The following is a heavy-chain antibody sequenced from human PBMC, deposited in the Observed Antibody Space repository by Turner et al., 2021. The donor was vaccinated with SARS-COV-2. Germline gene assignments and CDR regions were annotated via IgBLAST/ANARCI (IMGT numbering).Heavy chain of an antibody. Sequence: EVQLVESGGGLVQPGGSLRLSCAASGFTFSSYDMHWFRQDTGKGLEWVSAIGTAGDTYYPGSVKGRFTISRENTKNSLYLQMNSLRAGDTAVYYCARAFEGSNWYFDLWGRGTLVTVSS. CDR2: IGTAGDT. D-gene: IGHD4-4*01. J-gene: IGHJ2*01. CDR1: GFTFSSYD. V-gene: IGHV3-13*04. CDR3: ARAFEGSNWYFDL.